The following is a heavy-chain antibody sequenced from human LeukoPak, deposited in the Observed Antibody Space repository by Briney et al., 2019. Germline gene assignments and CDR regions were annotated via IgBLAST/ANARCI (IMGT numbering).Heavy chain of an antibody. Sequence: PSETLSLTCAAYSGSFSGYYWSWIRQPPGKGLEWIGEINHSGSTNYNPSLKSRVTISVDTSKNQFSLKLSSVTAADTAVYYCARAIVGATYGYWGQGTLVAVSS. D-gene: IGHD1-26*01. V-gene: IGHV4-34*01. CDR1: SGSFSGYY. J-gene: IGHJ4*02. CDR3: ARAIVGATYGY. CDR2: INHSGST.